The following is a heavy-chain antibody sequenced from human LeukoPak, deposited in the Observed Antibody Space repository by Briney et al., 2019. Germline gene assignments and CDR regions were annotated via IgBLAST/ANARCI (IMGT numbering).Heavy chain of an antibody. Sequence: GSVKVSCKASGYTFLDYYMNWVRQAPGQGLEWMGWINPNSGDTNYAQKFQGRVTMTRDTSFSAAYMELSRLRSDDTAVYICARGGYLPADDAFDLWGQGTMVTVSS. J-gene: IGHJ3*01. CDR3: ARGGYLPADDAFDL. CDR2: INPNSGDT. CDR1: GYTFLDYY. D-gene: IGHD5-12*01. V-gene: IGHV1-2*02.